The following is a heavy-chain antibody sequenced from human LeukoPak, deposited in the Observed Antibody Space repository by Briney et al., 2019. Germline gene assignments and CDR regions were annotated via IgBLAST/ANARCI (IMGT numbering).Heavy chain of an antibody. CDR2: INYSGST. Sequence: SETLSLTCTVSGGSISSYYWSWIRQPPGKGLEWIGYINYSGSTNYNPSLKSRVTISVDTSKNQFSLKLSSVTAADTAVYYCASRGPSSSWYEGYNWFDPWGQGTLVTVSS. V-gene: IGHV4-59*12. CDR3: ASRGPSSSWYEGYNWFDP. J-gene: IGHJ5*02. D-gene: IGHD6-13*01. CDR1: GGSISSYY.